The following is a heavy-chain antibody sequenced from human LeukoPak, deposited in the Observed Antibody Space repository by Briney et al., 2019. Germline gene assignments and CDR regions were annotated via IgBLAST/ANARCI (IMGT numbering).Heavy chain of an antibody. CDR2: ITTSSSYK. CDR1: GFTFSSYA. CDR3: ARDPAAAGTVWFDP. Sequence: KSGGSLRLSCAASGFTFSSYAMNWVRQAPGKRLEWVSSITTSSSYKYYADSVKGRFTISRDDAKNSLYLQMNSLRAEDTAVYYCARDPAAAGTVWFDPWGQGTLVTVSS. V-gene: IGHV3-21*01. D-gene: IGHD6-13*01. J-gene: IGHJ5*02.